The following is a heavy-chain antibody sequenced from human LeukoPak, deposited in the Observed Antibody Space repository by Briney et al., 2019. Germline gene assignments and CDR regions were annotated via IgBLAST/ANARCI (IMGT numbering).Heavy chain of an antibody. V-gene: IGHV1-2*02. CDR1: GYTFTGYY. CDR3: ARGPIGYSSSWPEY. J-gene: IGHJ4*02. D-gene: IGHD6-13*01. Sequence: ASVKVSCKASGYTFTGYYMHWVRQAPGQGLEWMGWINPNSGGTNYAQKFQGRVTMTRDTSTSTAYMELSRLRSDDTAVYYCARGPIGYSSSWPEYWGQGTLVTVSS. CDR2: INPNSGGT.